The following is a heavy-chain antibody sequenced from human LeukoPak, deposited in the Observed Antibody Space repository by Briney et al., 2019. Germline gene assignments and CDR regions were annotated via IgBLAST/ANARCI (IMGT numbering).Heavy chain of an antibody. V-gene: IGHV1-8*01. CDR2: MNPNSGNT. Sequence: ASVKVSCKASRYTFTSYDINWVRQATGQGLKWMGWMNPNSGNTGYAQKFQGRVTMTRNTSISTAYMELSSLRSEDTAVYYCARGGEYFDWLFQASVAFDIWGQGTMVTVSS. CDR1: RYTFTSYD. J-gene: IGHJ3*02. CDR3: ARGGEYFDWLFQASVAFDI. D-gene: IGHD3-9*01.